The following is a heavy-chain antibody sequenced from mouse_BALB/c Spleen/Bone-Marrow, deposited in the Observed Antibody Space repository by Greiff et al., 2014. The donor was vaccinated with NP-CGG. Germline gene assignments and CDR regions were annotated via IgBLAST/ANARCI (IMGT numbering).Heavy chain of an antibody. Sequence: DVKLVESGGGLVQPGDSLRLSCATSGFTFSDFYVEWVRQPPGKRLEWIAASRNKAKYYTTEYSASVKGRFIVSRDTSQGVLYLQMNALRAEDTAIYYCARDVGYGNYFVYWGQGTLVTVSA. J-gene: IGHJ3*01. CDR2: SRNKAKYYTT. V-gene: IGHV7-1*02. D-gene: IGHD2-10*02. CDR3: ARDVGYGNYFVY. CDR1: GFTFSDFY.